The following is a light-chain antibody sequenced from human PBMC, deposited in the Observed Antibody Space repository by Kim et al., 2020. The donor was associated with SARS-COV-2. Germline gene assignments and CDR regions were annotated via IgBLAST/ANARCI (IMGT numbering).Light chain of an antibody. CDR2: DAS. CDR1: QSVSSY. Sequence: EIVLTQSPATLSLSPGERATLSCRASQSVSSYLAWYQQKPGQAPRLLIYDASNRATGIPARFIGSGSGTDFTLTISSLQTEDFTVYYCQQRSNWPLTFGGGTKVDIK. V-gene: IGKV3-11*01. J-gene: IGKJ4*01. CDR3: QQRSNWPLT.